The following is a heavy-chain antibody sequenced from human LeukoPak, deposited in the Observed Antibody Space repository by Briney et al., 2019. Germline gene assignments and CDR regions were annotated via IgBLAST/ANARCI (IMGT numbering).Heavy chain of an antibody. V-gene: IGHV1-2*02. J-gene: IGHJ5*02. Sequence: ASVKLSCKASGYTFTGYYMHWVRQPPGQGLEWMGWINSNSGSTNYAQKIQRRITMTRDTSISTAYMELSGLRSDNAAVYYWARVNTNFWSGYRNTNWLYPWGQETGLRVSS. CDR3: ARVNTNFWSGYRNTNWLYP. CDR2: INSNSGST. CDR1: GYTFTGYY. D-gene: IGHD3-3*01.